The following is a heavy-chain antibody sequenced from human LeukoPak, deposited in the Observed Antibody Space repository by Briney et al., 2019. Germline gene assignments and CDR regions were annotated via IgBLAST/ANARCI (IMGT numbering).Heavy chain of an antibody. CDR2: INPNSGGT. J-gene: IGHJ4*02. D-gene: IGHD1-26*01. V-gene: IGHV1-2*02. CDR3: ATMGATTFDH. CDR1: GYTFTDHY. Sequence: ASVKVSCKASGYTFTDHYIHWVRQAPGQGLEWLGWINPNSGGTNYAQKLQGRVTMTRDTSIRTVYMEVSRLTSDDTAVYYCATMGATTFDHWGQGTLVTVSS.